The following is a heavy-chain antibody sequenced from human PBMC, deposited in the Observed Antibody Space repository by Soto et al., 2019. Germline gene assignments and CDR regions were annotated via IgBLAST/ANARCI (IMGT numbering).Heavy chain of an antibody. CDR2: INAGNGNS. CDR3: ARDLEGYYDY. V-gene: IGHV1-3*01. Sequence: QVQLVQSGAEVKKPGASVKVSCKASGYTFTSYAMHWVRQAPGQRLEWMGWINAGNGNSKYSQKFQGRVTITRDTSASTAYMVLSSLRSEDTAVYSCARDLEGYYDYWGQGTLVTVSS. CDR1: GYTFTSYA. D-gene: IGHD1-1*01. J-gene: IGHJ4*02.